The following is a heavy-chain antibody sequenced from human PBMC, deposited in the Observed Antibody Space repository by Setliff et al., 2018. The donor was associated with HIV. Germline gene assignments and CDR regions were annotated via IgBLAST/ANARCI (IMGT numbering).Heavy chain of an antibody. Sequence: PSETLSLTCTVSGGSITAPYNYWSWIRQPPGKGLGWVGSFHPSGSTSYNPSLRSRVTLSVDTSKNQFSLKLTSVTAADTAVYYCARPLSTSYNIWGDAFAVWGQGTVVTVSS. V-gene: IGHV4-39*01. CDR1: GGSITAPYNY. CDR2: FHPSGST. J-gene: IGHJ3*01. CDR3: ARPLSTSYNIWGDAFAV. D-gene: IGHD3-16*01.